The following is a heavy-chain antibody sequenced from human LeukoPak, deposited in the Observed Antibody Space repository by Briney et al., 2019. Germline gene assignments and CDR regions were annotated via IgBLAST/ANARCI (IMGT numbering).Heavy chain of an antibody. J-gene: IGHJ3*02. D-gene: IGHD3-10*01. CDR2: IYPGDSDT. V-gene: IGHV5-51*01. Sequence: GESLKISCKGSGYRYTSYWIGWVRQMPGKGLEWMGIIYPGDSDTRYSPSFQGQVTISADRSISTAYLQWSSLKASDTAMYYCARRGATGEADGAFDIWRQGTMVTVTS. CDR1: GYRYTSYW. CDR3: ARRGATGEADGAFDI.